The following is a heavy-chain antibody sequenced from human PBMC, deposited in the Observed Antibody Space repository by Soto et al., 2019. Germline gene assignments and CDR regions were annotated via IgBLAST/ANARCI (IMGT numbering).Heavy chain of an antibody. Sequence: QVQLQESGPGLVKPSGTLSLTCAVSGVSISAGNVWSWVRQPPGKGLEWIGEIFADGNTNYNPSLKSRVLISVDKSQNHFSLNLTSVTAADTAVYYCARVVSGIKEWFDAWGQGTQVTVSS. CDR2: IFADGNT. J-gene: IGHJ5*02. V-gene: IGHV4-4*02. CDR3: ARVVSGIKEWFDA. D-gene: IGHD3-10*01. CDR1: GVSISAGNV.